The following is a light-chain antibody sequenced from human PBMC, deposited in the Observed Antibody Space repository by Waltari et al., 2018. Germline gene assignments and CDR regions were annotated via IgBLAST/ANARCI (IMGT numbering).Light chain of an antibody. CDR2: GTS. CDR1: GSNIGAGYD. J-gene: IGLJ2*01. Sequence: QSVLTQPPSVSGAPGQRVTISCTGSGSNIGAGYDVHWSQQLPGKAPKLIIYGTSTRHLGVPDRYFGAQACTSASLAITGLQAEDDAEYYCQSYDTSLSGVFGGGTKLTVL. V-gene: IGLV1-40*01. CDR3: QSYDTSLSGV.